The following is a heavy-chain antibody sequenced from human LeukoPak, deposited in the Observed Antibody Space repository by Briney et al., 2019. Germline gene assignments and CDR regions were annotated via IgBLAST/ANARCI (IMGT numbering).Heavy chain of an antibody. CDR2: IYYIGST. Sequence: SETLSLTCTLSGGSLGIYYWSGIRQPPGKGLEWVGYIYYIGSTNYNLSLKSLVTISVDTSKNQFSLKLSSVTAADTAVYYCARGRVDTAMVVFPYYYYYMDVWGKGTTVTVSS. D-gene: IGHD5-18*01. J-gene: IGHJ6*03. CDR1: GGSLGIYY. V-gene: IGHV4-59*01. CDR3: ARGRVDTAMVVFPYYYYYMDV.